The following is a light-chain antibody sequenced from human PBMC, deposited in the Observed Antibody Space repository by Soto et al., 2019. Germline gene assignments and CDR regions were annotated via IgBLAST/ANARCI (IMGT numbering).Light chain of an antibody. Sequence: DIKVTKSPSPMTASVGDSVTITCRAKQSSRSWLAWQQQKPGKAPKLLIYDATSLESVVPSRFSGSGSGTEFTLTISSLQPDDFATYYCQHYNSYSTFGQGTKVDI. CDR2: DAT. CDR1: QSSRSW. V-gene: IGKV1-5*01. CDR3: QHYNSYST. J-gene: IGKJ1*01.